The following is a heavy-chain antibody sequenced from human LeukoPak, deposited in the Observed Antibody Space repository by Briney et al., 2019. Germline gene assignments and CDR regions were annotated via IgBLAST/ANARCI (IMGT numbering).Heavy chain of an antibody. V-gene: IGHV1-69*05. CDR2: IIPIFGTA. D-gene: IGHD3-16*02. Sequence: SVKVSCKASGGTFSSYAISWVRQAPGQGLEWMGGIIPIFGTANYAQKFQGRVTITTDESTSTAYMELSSLRSEDTAVYYCARVGTYDYVWGSYQAFDYWGQGTLVTVSS. CDR1: GGTFSSYA. J-gene: IGHJ4*02. CDR3: ARVGTYDYVWGSYQAFDY.